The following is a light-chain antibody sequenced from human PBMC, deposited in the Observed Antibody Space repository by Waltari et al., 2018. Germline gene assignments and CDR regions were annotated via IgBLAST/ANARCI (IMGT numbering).Light chain of an antibody. J-gene: IGKJ1*01. V-gene: IGKV1-39*01. CDR1: QSIANY. Sequence: DIQMTQSPSSLSASVGDRVSITCRANQSIANYLSWYQQKAGKAPKLLIYTASNLQRGVPSRFSGSGSGTDFTLTISSLQPEDFATYYCQQSYRAPRVTFGQGTKV. CDR2: TAS. CDR3: QQSYRAPRVT.